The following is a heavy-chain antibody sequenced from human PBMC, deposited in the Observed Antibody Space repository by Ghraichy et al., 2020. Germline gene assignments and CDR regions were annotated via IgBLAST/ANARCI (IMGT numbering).Heavy chain of an antibody. Sequence: GGSRRLSCAASGFTFSGSTMHWVRQAPGKGLEWIGRIRSKANSYATSYAASVKGRFTISRDDSKNTAYLQMNSLKSEDTAVYCCSRLGDDWGQGTLVTVSS. V-gene: IGHV3-73*01. D-gene: IGHD3-10*01. CDR2: IRSKANSYAT. J-gene: IGHJ4*02. CDR1: GFTFSGST. CDR3: SRLGDD.